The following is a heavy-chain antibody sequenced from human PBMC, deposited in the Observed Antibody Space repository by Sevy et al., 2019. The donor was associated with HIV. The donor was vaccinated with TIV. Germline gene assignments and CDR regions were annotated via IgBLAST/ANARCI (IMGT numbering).Heavy chain of an antibody. J-gene: IGHJ5*02. D-gene: IGHD3-22*01. CDR1: GFTFSSYA. V-gene: IGHV3-30-3*01. CDR2: ISYDGSNK. CDR3: ARDCVGYYDSSGP. Sequence: GGSLRLSCAASGFTFSSYAMHWVRQAPGKGLEWVAVISYDGSNKYYADSVKGRFTISRDNSKNTLYLQMNSLRAEDTAVDYCARDCVGYYDSSGPWGQGTLVTVSS.